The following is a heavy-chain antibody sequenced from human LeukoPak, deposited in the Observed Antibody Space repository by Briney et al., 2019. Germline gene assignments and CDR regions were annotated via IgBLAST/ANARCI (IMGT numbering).Heavy chain of an antibody. D-gene: IGHD3-10*01. CDR2: IRSKANSYAT. V-gene: IGHV3-73*01. Sequence: GGSLKLSCAASGFTFSGSAMHWVRQASGKGLEWVGRIRSKANSYATAYAASVKGRFTISRDDSKNTAYLQMNSLKTEDTAVYYCARGFGEWNQIDYWGQGTLVTVSS. J-gene: IGHJ4*02. CDR1: GFTFSGSA. CDR3: ARGFGEWNQIDY.